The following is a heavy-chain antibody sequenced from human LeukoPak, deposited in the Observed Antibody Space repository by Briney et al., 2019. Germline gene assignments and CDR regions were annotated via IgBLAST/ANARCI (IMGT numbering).Heavy chain of an antibody. CDR1: GGSFSGYY. D-gene: IGHD3-9*01. CDR3: LLRYFDWSHQSGYYFDY. J-gene: IGHJ4*02. V-gene: IGHV4-34*01. CDR2: INHSGST. Sequence: PSETLSLTCAVYGGSFSGYYWSWIRQPPGKGLEWIGEINHSGSTNYNPSLKSRVTISVDTSKNQFSLKLSSVTAADTAVYYCLLRYFDWSHQSGYYFDYWGQGTLVTVPS.